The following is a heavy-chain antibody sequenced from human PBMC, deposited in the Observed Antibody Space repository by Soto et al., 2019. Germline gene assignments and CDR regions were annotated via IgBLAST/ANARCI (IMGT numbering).Heavy chain of an antibody. CDR3: AKGRITGTTPLFDP. Sequence: SLRLSCAASGFTFDDYAMHWVRQAPGKGLEWVSGISWNSGSIGYADSVKGRFTISRDNAKNSLYLQMNSLRAEDTALYYCAKGRITGTTPLFDPWGQGTLVTVSS. CDR2: ISWNSGSI. V-gene: IGHV3-9*01. D-gene: IGHD1-20*01. J-gene: IGHJ5*02. CDR1: GFTFDDYA.